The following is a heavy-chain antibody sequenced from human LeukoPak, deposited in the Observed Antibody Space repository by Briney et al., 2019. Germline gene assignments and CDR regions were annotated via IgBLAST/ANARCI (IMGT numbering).Heavy chain of an antibody. Sequence: GGSLRLSCAASGFTFSSYSMNWVRQAPGKGLEWVSYISSSSGTIYYADSVKGRFTISRDNAKNSPYLQMSSLRAEDTAVYYCARGGCSSTSCYVYWGQGTLVTVSS. D-gene: IGHD2-2*01. J-gene: IGHJ4*02. CDR2: ISSSSGTI. CDR3: ARGGCSSTSCYVY. V-gene: IGHV3-48*04. CDR1: GFTFSSYS.